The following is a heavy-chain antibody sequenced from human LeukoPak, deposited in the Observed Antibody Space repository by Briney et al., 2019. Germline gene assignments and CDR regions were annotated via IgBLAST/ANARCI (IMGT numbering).Heavy chain of an antibody. CDR2: FIPLFGTA. D-gene: IGHD2-21*02. J-gene: IGHJ4*02. Sequence: SVKVSCKPSGGTFSSYTNSWVRQAPVLGLEWMGGFIPLFGTANYAQKFQGRVTITAEKSTNIAYMELSSLRAEDTAIYYCTRDGGGDWDYWGQGTLVTVSS. CDR3: TRDGGGDWDY. CDR1: GGTFSSYT. V-gene: IGHV1-69*06.